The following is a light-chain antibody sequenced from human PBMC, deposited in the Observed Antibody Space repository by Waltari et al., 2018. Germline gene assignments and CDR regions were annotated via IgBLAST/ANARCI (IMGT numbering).Light chain of an antibody. CDR3: SSYTTSSAPGV. Sequence: QSALTQPAPVSGSPGQSITIPCSGTDSDVGAYDFVSWYQQHPGKAPHLIIYEVSNRPSGISNRFSASKSGNTASLTISGLQAEDEADYYCSSYTTSSAPGVFGTGTRVTVL. CDR2: EVS. V-gene: IGLV2-14*01. CDR1: DSDVGAYDF. J-gene: IGLJ1*01.